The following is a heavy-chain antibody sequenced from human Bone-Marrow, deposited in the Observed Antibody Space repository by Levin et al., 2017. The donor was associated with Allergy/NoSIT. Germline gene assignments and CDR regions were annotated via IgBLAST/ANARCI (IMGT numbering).Heavy chain of an antibody. V-gene: IGHV3-9*01. J-gene: IGHJ3*02. CDR3: AKDSGRSAAGTDAFDI. CDR2: ISWNSGSI. Sequence: SLKISCAASGFTFDDYAMHWVRQAPGKGLEWVSGISWNSGSIGYADSVKGRFTISRDNAKNSLYLQMNSLRAEDTALYYCAKDSGRSAAGTDAFDIWGQGTMVTVSS. CDR1: GFTFDDYA. D-gene: IGHD6-13*01.